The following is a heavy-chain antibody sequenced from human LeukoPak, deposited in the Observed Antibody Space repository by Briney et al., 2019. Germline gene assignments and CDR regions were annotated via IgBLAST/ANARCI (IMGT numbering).Heavy chain of an antibody. D-gene: IGHD3-22*01. CDR1: GYTLNYYD. CDR3: GRGALPLFFYDTSGYYWLDY. CDR2: MNPKSGNT. Sequence: ASVKVSCMATGYTLNYYDINWVRQAAGQGLEWMGWMNPKSGNTGYAQKLQGRLTMNKNISTGTSFMELSSLTTEHTAVYYCGRGALPLFFYDTSGYYWLDYWGQGALVTVS. J-gene: IGHJ4*02. V-gene: IGHV1-8*01.